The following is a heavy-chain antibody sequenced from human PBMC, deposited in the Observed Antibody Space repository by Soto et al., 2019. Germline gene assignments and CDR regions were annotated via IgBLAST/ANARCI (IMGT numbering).Heavy chain of an antibody. Sequence: EVQLLESGGGLVQPGGSLRLSCAASGFTFSSYAMSWVRQAPGKGLEWVSAMSGSGGSAYYADSVKGRFTISRDNSKTPLYLQMNSLRAEDTAVYYCAKGDWNDVDDYWGQGTLVTVSS. D-gene: IGHD1-1*01. V-gene: IGHV3-23*01. CDR1: GFTFSSYA. J-gene: IGHJ4*02. CDR2: MSGSGGSA. CDR3: AKGDWNDVDDY.